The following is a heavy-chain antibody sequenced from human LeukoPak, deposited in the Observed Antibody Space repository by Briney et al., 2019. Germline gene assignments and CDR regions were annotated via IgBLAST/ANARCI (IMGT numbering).Heavy chain of an antibody. CDR3: AKDLSGGYSYGYPDY. V-gene: IGHV3-30*18. Sequence: GRSLRLSCAASGFTFSSYGMHWVRQAPGKGLEWVAVISYDGSNKYYADSVKGRFTISRDNSKNTLYLQMNSPRAEDTAVYYCAKDLSGGYSYGYPDYWGQGTLVTVSS. D-gene: IGHD5-18*01. CDR1: GFTFSSYG. CDR2: ISYDGSNK. J-gene: IGHJ4*02.